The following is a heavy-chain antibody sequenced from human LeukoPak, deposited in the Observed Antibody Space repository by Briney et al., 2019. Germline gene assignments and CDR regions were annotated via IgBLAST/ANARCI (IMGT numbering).Heavy chain of an antibody. D-gene: IGHD6-13*01. CDR3: AKEGYSSSWTVRYYYYMDV. CDR1: GFTFSSNA. CDR2: ISGSGGST. Sequence: GSLRLSCAASGFTFSSNAMSWVRQAPRKRLEWVSAISGSGGSTYYADSVKGRFTISRDNSKNTLYLQMNSLRAEDTAVYYCAKEGYSSSWTVRYYYYMDVWGKGTTVTVSS. V-gene: IGHV3-23*01. J-gene: IGHJ6*03.